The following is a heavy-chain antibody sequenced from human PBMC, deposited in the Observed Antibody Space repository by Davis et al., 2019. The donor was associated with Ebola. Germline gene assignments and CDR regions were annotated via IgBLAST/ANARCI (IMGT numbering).Heavy chain of an antibody. CDR3: ARDGSITVAAGVYYYYGMDV. CDR1: GFIFSNYA. CDR2: ISSSSNYI. D-gene: IGHD6-19*01. J-gene: IGHJ6*02. V-gene: IGHV3-21*01. Sequence: GESLKISCAASGFIFSNYAMNWVRQAPGKGLEWVSTISSSSNYIYYADSVKGRFTISRDNAKNSLHLQMNSLRAEDTAVYYCARDGSITVAAGVYYYYGMDVWGQGTTVTVSS.